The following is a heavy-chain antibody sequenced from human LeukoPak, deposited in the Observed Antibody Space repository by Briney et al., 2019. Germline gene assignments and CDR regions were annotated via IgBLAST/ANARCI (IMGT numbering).Heavy chain of an antibody. Sequence: GGSLRLSCAASGHIFSKYWMTWVRQAPGKGLEWVASIKPDGSEKYYLDSVKGRFTISRDNARDSLYLQMNGLRDDDTSVYFCARDASALYWGRGTLVTVSS. J-gene: IGHJ4*02. CDR1: GHIFSKYW. D-gene: IGHD6-19*01. CDR3: ARDASALY. V-gene: IGHV3-7*01. CDR2: IKPDGSEK.